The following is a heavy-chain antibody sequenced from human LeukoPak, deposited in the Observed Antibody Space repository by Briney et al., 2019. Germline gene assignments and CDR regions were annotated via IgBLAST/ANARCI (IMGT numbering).Heavy chain of an antibody. Sequence: SETLSLTCTVSGGSISSGGYYWSWIRQHPGKGLEWIGYIYYSGSTYYNPSLKSRVTISVDTSKNQFSLKLSSVTAADTAVYYCARDNPNMVRETNWFDPWGHGTLVTVSS. D-gene: IGHD3-10*01. CDR2: IYYSGST. V-gene: IGHV4-31*03. CDR3: ARDNPNMVRETNWFDP. CDR1: GGSISSGGYY. J-gene: IGHJ5*02.